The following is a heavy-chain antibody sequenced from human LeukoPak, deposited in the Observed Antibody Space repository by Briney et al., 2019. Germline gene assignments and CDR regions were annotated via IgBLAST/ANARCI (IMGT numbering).Heavy chain of an antibody. CDR2: ISSSSSYI. Sequence: PGGSLRLSCAASGFTFSSYSMNWVRQAPGKGLEWVSSISSSSSYIYYADSVKGRFTISRDNAKNSLYLQMNSLRAEDTAVYYCARDEWSVYGMDVWGQGTTVTVSS. V-gene: IGHV3-21*01. J-gene: IGHJ6*02. CDR3: ARDEWSVYGMDV. CDR1: GFTFSSYS. D-gene: IGHD3-3*01.